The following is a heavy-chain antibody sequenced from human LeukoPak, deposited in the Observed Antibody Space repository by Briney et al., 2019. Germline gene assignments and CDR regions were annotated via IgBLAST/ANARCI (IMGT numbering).Heavy chain of an antibody. CDR2: ISSSGSTI. J-gene: IGHJ4*02. V-gene: IGHV3-11*01. Sequence: GGSLRLSCAASGFTFSDYYMSWIRQAPGKGLEWVSYISSSGSTIYYADSVKGRFTISRDNAKNSLYLQMNSLRAEDTAVYYCAKDSPDYSCYPENYFEFWGQGTLVPASS. CDR1: GFTFSDYY. D-gene: IGHD5-12*01. CDR3: AKDSPDYSCYPENYFEF.